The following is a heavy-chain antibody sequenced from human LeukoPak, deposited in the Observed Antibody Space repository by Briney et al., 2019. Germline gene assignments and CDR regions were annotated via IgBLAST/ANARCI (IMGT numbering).Heavy chain of an antibody. Sequence: ASVKVSCKASGYTFASYDVNWVRQATGQGLEWMGWMNTNSGNTGHAQKLQGRVTMTRNTSISTAYMELSSLRSDDTAVYYCVAKGCWGQGTLVTVSS. CDR2: MNTNSGNT. CDR3: VAKGC. J-gene: IGHJ4*02. CDR1: GYTFASYD. V-gene: IGHV1-8*01.